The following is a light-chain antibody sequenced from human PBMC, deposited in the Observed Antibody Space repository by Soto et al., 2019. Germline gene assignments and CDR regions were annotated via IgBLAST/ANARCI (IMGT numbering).Light chain of an antibody. Sequence: QSALTQPASVSGSPGQSITISCTGTSSDVGGYNYVSWYQQHPGKAPKLMIYDVSNRPSGVSNRFSGSKSGNTASLTISGXXXXXXXDYYCSSYTSSSTLGVVFGGGTKLTVL. J-gene: IGLJ2*01. CDR1: SSDVGGYNY. V-gene: IGLV2-14*01. CDR2: DVS. CDR3: SSYTSSSTLGVV.